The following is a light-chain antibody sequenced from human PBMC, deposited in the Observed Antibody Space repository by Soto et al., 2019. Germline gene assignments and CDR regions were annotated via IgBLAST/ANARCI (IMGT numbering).Light chain of an antibody. Sequence: QSALTQPASVSGSPGQSITISCTGTSSDFGNYNPVSWYQQHPGKVPKLILFEVNKRPSGVSGRFSGSKSGNTASLTISGLQADYVAGYYCCSFLRSYPHVFWTGPNATVL. CDR1: SSDFGNYNP. J-gene: IGLJ1*01. CDR2: EVN. V-gene: IGLV2-23*02. CDR3: CSFLRSYPHV.